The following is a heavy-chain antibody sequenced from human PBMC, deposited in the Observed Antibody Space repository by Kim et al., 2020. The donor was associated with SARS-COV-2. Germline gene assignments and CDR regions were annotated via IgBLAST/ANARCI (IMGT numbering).Heavy chain of an antibody. J-gene: IGHJ4*02. V-gene: IGHV4-59*01. CDR3: ATSLLRYFDWAYFDY. CDR2: IYYSGST. Sequence: SETLSLTCTVSGGSISSYYWSWIRQSPGKGLEWIGYIYYSGSTNYNPSLKSRVTISVDTSKNQFSLKLSSVTAADTAVYYCATSLLRYFDWAYFDYWGQGTLVTVSS. CDR1: GGSISSYY. D-gene: IGHD3-9*01.